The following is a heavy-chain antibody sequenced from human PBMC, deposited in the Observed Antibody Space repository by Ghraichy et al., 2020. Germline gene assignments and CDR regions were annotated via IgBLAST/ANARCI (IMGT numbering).Heavy chain of an antibody. CDR2: IYYSGST. CDR3: ASSSRGGGWFDP. D-gene: IGHD3-10*01. Sequence: SQTLSLTCTVSGGSISSGGYYWSWIRQHPGKGLEWIGYIYYSGSTYYNPSLKSRVTISVDTSKNQFSLKLSSVTAADTAVYYCASSSRGGGWFDPWGQGTLVTVSS. J-gene: IGHJ5*02. V-gene: IGHV4-31*03. CDR1: GGSISSGGYY.